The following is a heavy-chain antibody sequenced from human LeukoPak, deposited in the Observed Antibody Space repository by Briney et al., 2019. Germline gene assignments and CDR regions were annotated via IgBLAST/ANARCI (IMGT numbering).Heavy chain of an antibody. CDR2: ISAYNGNT. CDR3: ARDEYSSSWYAGLYYYGMDV. J-gene: IGHJ6*02. V-gene: IGHV1-18*01. Sequence: ASVKVSCKASGYTFTSYGISWVRHAPGQGLEWMGWISAYNGNTNYAQKLQGRVTMTTDTSTSTAYMELRSLRSDDTAVYYCARDEYSSSWYAGLYYYGMDVWGQGTTVTVSS. CDR1: GYTFTSYG. D-gene: IGHD6-13*01.